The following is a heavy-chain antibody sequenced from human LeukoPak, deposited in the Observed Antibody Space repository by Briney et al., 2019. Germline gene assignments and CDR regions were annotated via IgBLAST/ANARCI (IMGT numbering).Heavy chain of an antibody. V-gene: IGHV4-59*08. CDR2: IYYSGST. J-gene: IGHJ4*02. CDR3: ARQTRTHYYDSSGFFDY. CDR1: GGSITSYY. Sequence: PSETLSLTCTLSGGSITSYYWSWIQQPPGKGLEWIGIIYYSGSTSYNPSLKSRVTISVDTSKNQFSLKLSSVIAADTAVYYCARQTRTHYYDSSGFFDYWGQGTLVTVSS. D-gene: IGHD3-22*01.